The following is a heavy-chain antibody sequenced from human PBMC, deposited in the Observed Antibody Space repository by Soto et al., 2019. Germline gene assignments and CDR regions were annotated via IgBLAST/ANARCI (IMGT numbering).Heavy chain of an antibody. CDR1: GGTFSSYA. CDR3: ARVEYSSGTDPYYFDY. J-gene: IGHJ4*02. V-gene: IGHV1-69*01. CDR2: IIPIFGTA. Sequence: LVQSGAEVKKPGSSVKVSXXASGGTFSSYAISWVRXXXXXXXXXXGGIIPIFGTANYAQKFQGRVTITADESTSTAYMELSSLRSEDTAVYYCARVEYSSGTDPYYFDYWGQGTLVTVSS. D-gene: IGHD6-19*01.